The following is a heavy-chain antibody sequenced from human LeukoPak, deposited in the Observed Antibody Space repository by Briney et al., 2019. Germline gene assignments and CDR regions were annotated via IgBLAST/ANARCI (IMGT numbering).Heavy chain of an antibody. CDR3: ARGDDFWSGSPLNRFDP. V-gene: IGHV4-31*03. CDR1: GGSLSSGGYY. Sequence: SETLSLTCTVSGGSLSSGGYYCSWIRQSPGKGLEWIGSISYSGPTYYNPSLKSRLTISVDRSKNQCFLKLDSVTAADTAVYYCARGDDFWSGSPLNRFDPWGQGTLVTVSS. CDR2: ISYSGPT. J-gene: IGHJ5*02. D-gene: IGHD3-3*01.